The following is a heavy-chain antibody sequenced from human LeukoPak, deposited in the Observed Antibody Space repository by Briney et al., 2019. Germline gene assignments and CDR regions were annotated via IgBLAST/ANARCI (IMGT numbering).Heavy chain of an antibody. CDR2: IYTSGST. CDR1: GGSISSGSYY. J-gene: IGHJ3*02. Sequence: SETLSLTCTVSGGSISSGSYYWSWIRQPAGKGLEWIGRIYTSGSTNYNPSLKSRVTISVDTSKNQFSLKLSSVTAADTAVYYCARGIKRWQDAFDIWGQGTMVTVSS. V-gene: IGHV4-61*02. CDR3: ARGIKRWQDAFDI. D-gene: IGHD2-15*01.